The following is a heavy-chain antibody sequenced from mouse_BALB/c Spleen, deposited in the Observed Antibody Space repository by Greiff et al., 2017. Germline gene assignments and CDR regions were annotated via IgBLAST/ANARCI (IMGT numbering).Heavy chain of an antibody. CDR2: IYPGDGDT. CDR3: ASNYGDYYAMDY. CDR1: GYAFSSYW. D-gene: IGHD1-1*02. Sequence: VQLQQSGAELVRPGSSVKISCKASGYAFSSYWMNWVKQRPGQGLEWIGQIYPGDGDTNYNGKFKGKATLTADKSSSTAYMQLSSLTSEDSAVYFCASNYGDYYAMDYWGQGTSVTVSS. V-gene: IGHV1-80*01. J-gene: IGHJ4*01.